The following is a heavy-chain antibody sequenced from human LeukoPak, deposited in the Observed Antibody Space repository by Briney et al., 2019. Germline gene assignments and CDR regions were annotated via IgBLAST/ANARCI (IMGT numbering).Heavy chain of an antibody. D-gene: IGHD4-17*01. V-gene: IGHV1-2*02. CDR1: GYTFTGYY. J-gene: IGHJ4*02. CDR3: ALDDYGDYPIDY. CDR2: INPNSGGT. Sequence: ASVKVSCKASGYTFTGYYMHWVRQAPGQGLEWMGWINPNSGGTNYAQKFQGRVTMTRDTSISTAYMELSRLRSDDTAGYYCALDDYGDYPIDYWGQGTLVTVSS.